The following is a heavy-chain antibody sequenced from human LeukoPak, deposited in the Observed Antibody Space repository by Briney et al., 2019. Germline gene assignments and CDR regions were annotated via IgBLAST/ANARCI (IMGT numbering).Heavy chain of an antibody. CDR2: IYYSGSGGT. V-gene: IGHV4-59*08. D-gene: IGHD3-10*01. J-gene: IGHJ5*02. CDR3: ARHEYYYGSGSRGRDKNWFDP. CDR1: GGSISPYY. Sequence: SETLSLTCTVSGGSISPYYWSWIRQPPGKGLEWIGYIYYSGSGGTNHNPSLKSRVTISVDTSKNQFSLKLSSVTAADTAVYYCARHEYYYGSGSRGRDKNWFDPWGQGTLVTVSS.